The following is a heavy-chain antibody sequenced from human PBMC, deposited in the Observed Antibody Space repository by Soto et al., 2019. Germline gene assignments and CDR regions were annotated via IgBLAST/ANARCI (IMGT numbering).Heavy chain of an antibody. CDR1: GFTFSSYG. D-gene: IGHD3-10*01. CDR3: AREGNLGFGELFDY. CDR2: ITYSGSNI. V-gene: IGHV3-30*03. J-gene: IGHJ4*02. Sequence: GGSLRLSCAASGFTFSSYGMHWVRQAPGKGLEWVSAITYSGSNIYYADSVKGRFTISRDNAKNSLYLQMNSLRAEDTAVYYCAREGNLGFGELFDYWGQGTLVTVSS.